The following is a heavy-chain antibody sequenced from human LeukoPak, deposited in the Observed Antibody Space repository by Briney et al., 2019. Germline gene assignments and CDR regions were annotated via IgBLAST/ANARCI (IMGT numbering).Heavy chain of an antibody. Sequence: ASVKVSCKASGYTFTSYDINWVRQATGQGLEWMGWINPNSGGTNYAQKFQGRVTMTRDTSISTAYMELSRLRSDDTAVYYCARDRGRGGFGEPIWFYRQRNYFDYWGQGTLVTVSS. V-gene: IGHV1-2*02. CDR3: ARDRGRGGFGEPIWFYRQRNYFDY. D-gene: IGHD3-10*01. CDR2: INPNSGGT. J-gene: IGHJ4*02. CDR1: GYTFTSYD.